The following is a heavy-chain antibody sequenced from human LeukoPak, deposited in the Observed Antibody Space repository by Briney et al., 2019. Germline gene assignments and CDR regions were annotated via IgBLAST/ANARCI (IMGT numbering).Heavy chain of an antibody. J-gene: IGHJ3*02. CDR1: GFTFSSYE. D-gene: IGHD2-15*01. V-gene: IGHV3-48*03. CDR2: ISSSSTI. CDR3: AKLRCSGGSCYSGDAFDI. Sequence: GGSLRLSCAASGFTFSSYEMNWVRQAPGKGLEWVSYISSSSTIYYADSVRGRFTISRDNAKNSLYLQMNSLRAEDTAVYYCAKLRCSGGSCYSGDAFDIWGQGTMVTVSS.